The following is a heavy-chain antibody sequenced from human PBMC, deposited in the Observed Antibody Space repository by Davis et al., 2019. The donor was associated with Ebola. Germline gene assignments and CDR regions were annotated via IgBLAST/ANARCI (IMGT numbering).Heavy chain of an antibody. J-gene: IGHJ6*02. CDR3: ARHAHSNSYYYYGMDV. CDR2: IYPGDSDT. D-gene: IGHD2/OR15-2a*01. CDR1: GYSFTSYW. V-gene: IGHV5-51*01. Sequence: PGGSLRLSCKGSGYSFTSYWIGWVRQMPGKGLEWMGIIYPGDSDTRYSPSFQGQVTISADKSISTAYLQWSSLEASDTAMYYCARHAHSNSYYYYGMDVWGQGTTVTVSS.